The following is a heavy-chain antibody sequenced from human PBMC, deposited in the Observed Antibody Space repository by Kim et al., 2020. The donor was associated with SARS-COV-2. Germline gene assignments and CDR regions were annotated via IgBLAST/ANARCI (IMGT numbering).Heavy chain of an antibody. J-gene: IGHJ4*02. Sequence: ASVKVSCKASGYTFSTSAMHWVRQAPGQRLEWMGWINAGNGNTKYSQKFQGRVTITRDTSASTVYMDLSSLRSEDTALYYCARDSDYGDYRGFDYWGQGTLVTVSS. CDR3: ARDSDYGDYRGFDY. CDR1: GYTFSTSA. V-gene: IGHV1-3*01. CDR2: INAGNGNT. D-gene: IGHD4-17*01.